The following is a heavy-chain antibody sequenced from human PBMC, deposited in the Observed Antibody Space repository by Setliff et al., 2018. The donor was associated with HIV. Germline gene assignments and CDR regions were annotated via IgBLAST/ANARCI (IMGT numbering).Heavy chain of an antibody. Sequence: SETLSLTCTAPSGSFSPDSYNWNWIRQTPGKGLEWIGTFFRTGSISYNPSLMSRVTMSVDTSENLFSLRLIFVTAADTGVYYCARGGGITWKSYSFDYWGRGTLVTVSS. CDR2: FFRTGSI. CDR1: SGSFSPDSYN. CDR3: ARGGGITWKSYSFDY. V-gene: IGHV4-61*01. J-gene: IGHJ4*02. D-gene: IGHD3-10*01.